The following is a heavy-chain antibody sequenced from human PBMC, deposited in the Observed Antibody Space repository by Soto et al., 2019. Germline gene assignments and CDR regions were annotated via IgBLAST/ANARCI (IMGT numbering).Heavy chain of an antibody. V-gene: IGHV1-3*01. J-gene: IGHJ4*02. CDR2: INAGNGNT. CDR3: ARGTNPTSFTLDY. CDR1: GYTFATYA. Sequence: ASVEVSCKASGYTFATYAMHWVRQAPGQRLEWMGWINAGNGNTYSSQRFQARVTITRDTSASTAYMELSSLRSEDTAVYYCARGTNPTSFTLDYWGQGTLVTVSS.